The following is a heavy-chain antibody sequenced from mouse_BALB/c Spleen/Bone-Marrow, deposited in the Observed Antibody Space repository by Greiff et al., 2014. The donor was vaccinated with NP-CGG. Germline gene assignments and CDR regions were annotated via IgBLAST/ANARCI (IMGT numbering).Heavy chain of an antibody. D-gene: IGHD1-2*01. J-gene: IGHJ3*01. Sequence: EVQLQQSGAELVRSGASVKLSCTASGFNIKDYYMHWVKQRPEQGLEWIGWIDPENGDTEYAPKFQGKATVTADTSSNTAYLQLSSLTSEDTAVYYCNAQNYGYGAWFAYWGQGTLVTVSA. CDR2: IDPENGDT. V-gene: IGHV14-4*02. CDR1: GFNIKDYY. CDR3: NAQNYGYGAWFAY.